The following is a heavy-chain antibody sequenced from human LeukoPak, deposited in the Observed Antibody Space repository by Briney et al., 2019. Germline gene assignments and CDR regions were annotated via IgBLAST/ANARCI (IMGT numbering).Heavy chain of an antibody. V-gene: IGHV3-53*01. Sequence: GGSLRLSCAASGFTVSSNYMSWVRQAPGKGLEWVSVIYSGGSTYYADSVKGRFTISRDNSKNTLYLQMNSLRAEDTAVYYCARAPAGVGTFDYWGQGTLVTVSS. CDR1: GFTVSSNY. CDR3: ARAPAGVGTFDY. CDR2: IYSGGST. J-gene: IGHJ4*02. D-gene: IGHD7-27*01.